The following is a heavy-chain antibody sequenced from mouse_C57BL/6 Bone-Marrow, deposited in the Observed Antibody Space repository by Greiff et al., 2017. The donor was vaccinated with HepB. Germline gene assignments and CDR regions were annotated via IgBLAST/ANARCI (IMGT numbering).Heavy chain of an antibody. V-gene: IGHV1-5*01. J-gene: IGHJ4*01. D-gene: IGHD2-2*01. CDR2: IYPGNSDT. CDR1: GYTFTSYW. CDR3: TTMVTTRIYYAMDY. Sequence: EVKLVESGTVLARPGASVKMSCKTSGYTFTSYWMHWVKQRPGQGLEWIGAIYPGNSDTSYNQKFKGKAKLTAVTSASTAYMELSSLTNEDSAVYYCTTMVTTRIYYAMDYWGQGTSVTVSS.